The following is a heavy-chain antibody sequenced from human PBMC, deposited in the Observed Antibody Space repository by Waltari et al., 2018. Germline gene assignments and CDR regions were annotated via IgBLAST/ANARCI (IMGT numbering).Heavy chain of an antibody. V-gene: IGHV1-2*06. J-gene: IGHJ6*02. D-gene: IGHD3-16*01. Sequence: QVQLVQSGAEVKKPGASVKVSCKASGYTFTGYYMHWVRQAPGQGLEWMGRINPNSGGTNYAKKFQGRVTMTRDTSISTAYMELSRLRSDDTAVYYCARGALSYYYGMDVWGQGTTVTVSS. CDR3: ARGALSYYYGMDV. CDR1: GYTFTGYY. CDR2: INPNSGGT.